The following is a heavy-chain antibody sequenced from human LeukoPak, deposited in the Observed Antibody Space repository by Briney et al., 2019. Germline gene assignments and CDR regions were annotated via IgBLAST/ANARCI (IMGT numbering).Heavy chain of an antibody. CDR3: AKDKYSPNINTWFDT. Sequence: GGSLRLSCAASVFTFSSYAMSWVRQAPGKGLEWVSAICGSGGSTYYTDSVKGRFTISRDNSKNTLYLQMNSLRAEDTAVYYCAKDKYSPNINTWFDTWGQGTLVTVSS. V-gene: IGHV3-23*01. D-gene: IGHD5-18*01. CDR2: ICGSGGST. CDR1: VFTFSSYA. J-gene: IGHJ5*02.